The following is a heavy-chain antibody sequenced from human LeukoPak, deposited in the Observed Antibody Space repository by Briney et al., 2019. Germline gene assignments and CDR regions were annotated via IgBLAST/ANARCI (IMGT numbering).Heavy chain of an antibody. D-gene: IGHD3-3*01. Sequence: SETLSLTCTVSGGSISSGGYYWSWIRQPPGKGLEWIGYIYHSGSTYYNPSLKSRVTISVDRSKNQFSLKLSSVTAADTAVYYCARESTIFGVSFWGQGTLVTVSS. J-gene: IGHJ1*01. CDR2: IYHSGST. V-gene: IGHV4-30-2*01. CDR1: GGSISSGGYY. CDR3: ARESTIFGVSF.